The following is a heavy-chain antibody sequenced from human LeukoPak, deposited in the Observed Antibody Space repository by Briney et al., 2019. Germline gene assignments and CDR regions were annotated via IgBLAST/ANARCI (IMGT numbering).Heavy chain of an antibody. CDR3: ARDRWSPVLNYYYYGMDV. Sequence: GGSLRLSCAASEFTFSSYSMNWVRQAPGKGPEWVSSISSSSSYIYYADSVKGRFTISRDNAKNSLYLQMNSLRAEDTAVYYCARDRWSPVLNYYYYGMDVWGQGTTVTVSS. V-gene: IGHV3-21*01. D-gene: IGHD5-24*01. J-gene: IGHJ6*02. CDR1: EFTFSSYS. CDR2: ISSSSSYI.